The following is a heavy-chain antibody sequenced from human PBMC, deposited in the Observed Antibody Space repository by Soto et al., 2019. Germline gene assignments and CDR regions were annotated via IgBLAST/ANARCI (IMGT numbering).Heavy chain of an antibody. V-gene: IGHV3-23*01. CDR1: GFTFSSYA. CDR2: ISGSGANT. D-gene: IGHD5-18*01. CDR3: VRERSGYSYADS. J-gene: IGHJ4*02. Sequence: PGGSLRFSSAASGFTFSSYAMSWVRQAPGRGLEWVSAISGSGANTYYTDSVKGRFTISRDNFKNTLYLQMNSLRAEDSAMFYCVRERSGYSYADSWGQGTLVTVSS.